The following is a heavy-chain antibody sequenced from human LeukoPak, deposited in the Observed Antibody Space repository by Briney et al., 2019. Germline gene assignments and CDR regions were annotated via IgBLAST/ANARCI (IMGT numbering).Heavy chain of an antibody. CDR2: IYGSGST. Sequence: SETLSLTCTVSGGSIRSYWSWIRQPAGKGLEWIVRIYGSGSTDYNPSLKSRVTMSIDTSKNQFSLNLISVTAADTDVYYCARDGGSSSWDNWGQGTLVTVSS. V-gene: IGHV4-4*07. D-gene: IGHD6-13*01. CDR1: GGSIRSY. CDR3: ARDGGSSSWDN. J-gene: IGHJ4*02.